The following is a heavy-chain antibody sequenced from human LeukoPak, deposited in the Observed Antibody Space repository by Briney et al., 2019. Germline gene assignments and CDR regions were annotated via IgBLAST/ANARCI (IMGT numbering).Heavy chain of an antibody. J-gene: IGHJ4*02. CDR1: GGSISSGDYY. Sequence: SETLSLTCTDSGGSISSGDYYWSWIRQPPGKGLEWIGYIYYSGSTYYNPSLKGRVTISVDTSKNQFSLKLSSVTAADTAVYYCARRQGGIVGWGQGTLVTVSS. CDR2: IYYSGST. D-gene: IGHD3-16*02. CDR3: ARRQGGIVG. V-gene: IGHV4-30-4*01.